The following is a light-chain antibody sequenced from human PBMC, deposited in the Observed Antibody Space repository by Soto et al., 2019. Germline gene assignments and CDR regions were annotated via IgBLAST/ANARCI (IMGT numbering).Light chain of an antibody. CDR1: SSNIGNNY. Sequence: QSVLTQPPSVSAAPGQKVTISCSGSSSNIGNNYVSWYQQLPGTAPKLLIYDNNKRPSGISDRFSGSKSGPSATLGITGLQTGDEADYYCGRWDSSLSAVVFGGGTKLTVL. V-gene: IGLV1-51*01. J-gene: IGLJ2*01. CDR2: DNN. CDR3: GRWDSSLSAVV.